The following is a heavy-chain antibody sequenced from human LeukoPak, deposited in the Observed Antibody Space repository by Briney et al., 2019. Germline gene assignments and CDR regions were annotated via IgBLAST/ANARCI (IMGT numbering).Heavy chain of an antibody. J-gene: IGHJ4*02. CDR3: AREYCSSTSCSLVDF. CDR1: GFTFSSYA. CDR2: ISSSSSYI. D-gene: IGHD2-2*01. Sequence: GGSLRLSCAASGFTFSSYAMSWVRQAPGKGLEWVSSISSSSSYIYYADSVKGRFTISRDNAKNLLYLQMNSLRAEDTAVYYCAREYCSSTSCSLVDFWGQGTLVTVSS. V-gene: IGHV3-21*01.